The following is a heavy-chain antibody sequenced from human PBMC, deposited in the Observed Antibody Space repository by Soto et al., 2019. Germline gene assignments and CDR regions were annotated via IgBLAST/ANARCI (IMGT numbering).Heavy chain of an antibody. V-gene: IGHV3-23*01. CDR3: AKGGGGDHGY. CDR1: GFTFSNSD. Sequence: EVQLLESGGGLVRPGGSLRLSCAASGFTFSNSDMSWVRQAPGKGLEWVTSVTTAGVPTDYADSVKGRFTVSRDNSNNTLFLHLNRLGAQDPAIFFCAKGGGGDHGYWGQGTLVAVSS. D-gene: IGHD2-21*02. CDR2: VTTAGVPT. J-gene: IGHJ4*02.